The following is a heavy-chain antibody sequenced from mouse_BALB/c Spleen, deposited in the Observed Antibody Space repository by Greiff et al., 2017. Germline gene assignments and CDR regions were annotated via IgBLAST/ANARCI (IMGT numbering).Heavy chain of an antibody. Sequence: QVQLQQSGAELMKPGASVKISCKATGYTFSSYWIEWVKQRPGHGLEWIGEILPGSGSTNYNEKFKGKATFTADTSSNTAYMQLSSLTSEDSAVYYCARSNYRYDGGSDYWGQGTTLTVSS. J-gene: IGHJ2*01. V-gene: IGHV1-9*01. D-gene: IGHD2-14*01. CDR3: ARSNYRYDGGSDY. CDR1: GYTFSSYW. CDR2: ILPGSGST.